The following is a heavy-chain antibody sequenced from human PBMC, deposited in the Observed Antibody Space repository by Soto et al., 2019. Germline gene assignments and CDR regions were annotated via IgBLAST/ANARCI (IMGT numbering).Heavy chain of an antibody. D-gene: IGHD3-3*01. CDR2: IYSGGST. CDR3: ARGISYDFWSGDNWFDP. V-gene: IGHV3-53*01. CDR1: GFTVSSNY. Sequence: GGSLRLSCAASGFTVSSNYMSWVRQAPGKGLEWVSVIYSGGSTYYADSVKGRFTISRDNSKNTLYLQMNSLRAEDTAVYYCARGISYDFWSGDNWFDPWGQGTLVTVSS. J-gene: IGHJ5*02.